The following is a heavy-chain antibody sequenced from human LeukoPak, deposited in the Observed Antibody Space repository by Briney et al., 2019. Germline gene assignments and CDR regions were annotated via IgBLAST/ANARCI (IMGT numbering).Heavy chain of an antibody. D-gene: IGHD5-18*01. CDR1: GFTFSNYT. J-gene: IGHJ4*02. CDR2: ISYDGDNK. CDR3: ARPQGGRQLWLQFDS. V-gene: IGHV3-30-3*01. Sequence: PGGSLRLSCAASGFTFSNYTIHWVRQVPGKGLDWVAVISYDGDNKYYADSVKGRFTISRDNSRNTLYLQMNSLRTDDTALYYCARPQGGRQLWLQFDSWGQGTLVTVSS.